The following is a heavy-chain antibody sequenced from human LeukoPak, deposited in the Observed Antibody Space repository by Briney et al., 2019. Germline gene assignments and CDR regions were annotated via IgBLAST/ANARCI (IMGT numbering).Heavy chain of an antibody. CDR2: IYYSGST. CDR3: ARFEYSGYDYAFGI. J-gene: IGHJ3*02. D-gene: IGHD5-12*01. V-gene: IGHV4-39*01. Sequence: PSETLSLTCTVSGGSISSSSYYWGWIRQPPGKGLEWIGSIYYSGSTYYNPSLKSRVTISVDTSKNQFSLKLSSVTAADTAVYYCARFEYSGYDYAFGIWGQGTMVTVSS. CDR1: GGSISSSSYY.